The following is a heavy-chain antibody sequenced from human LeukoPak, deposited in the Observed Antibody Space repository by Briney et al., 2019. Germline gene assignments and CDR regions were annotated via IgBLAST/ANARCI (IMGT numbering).Heavy chain of an antibody. Sequence: GGSLRLSCAASGFTFSSYAMHWVRQAPGKGLEWVAVISYDGSNKYYADSVKGRFTISRDNSKNTLYLQMNSLRAEDTAVYYCARRRWLHLPFDYWGQGTLVTVSS. J-gene: IGHJ4*02. CDR1: GFTFSSYA. CDR3: ARRRWLHLPFDY. D-gene: IGHD5-24*01. V-gene: IGHV3-30*04. CDR2: ISYDGSNK.